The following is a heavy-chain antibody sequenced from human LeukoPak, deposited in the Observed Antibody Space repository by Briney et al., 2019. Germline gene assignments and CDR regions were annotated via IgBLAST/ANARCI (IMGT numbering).Heavy chain of an antibody. CDR1: GFSFSTYA. CDR2: IGASGGST. D-gene: IGHD6-19*01. V-gene: IGHV3-23*01. J-gene: IGHJ4*02. Sequence: GGSLRLSCAASGFSFSTYAMNWARQAPGKGLEWVSIIGASGGSTYYADSVKGRFTISRDNSKNTLYLQMNSLRAEDTAVYYCAKSRYTRGWFNYWGQGTLVTVSS. CDR3: AKSRYTRGWFNY.